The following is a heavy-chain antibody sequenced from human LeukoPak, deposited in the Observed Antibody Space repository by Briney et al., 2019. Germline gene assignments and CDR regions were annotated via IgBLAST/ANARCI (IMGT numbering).Heavy chain of an antibody. CDR1: GGSISSYY. V-gene: IGHV4-59*01. CDR3: ARALGAFDI. Sequence: SETLSLTCPVSGGSISSYYWSWIRQPPGKGLEWIGYIYYSGSTNYNPSLRSRVTISVDTSKNQFSLKLSSVTAADTAVYYCARALGAFDIWGQGTMVTVSS. J-gene: IGHJ3*02. CDR2: IYYSGST.